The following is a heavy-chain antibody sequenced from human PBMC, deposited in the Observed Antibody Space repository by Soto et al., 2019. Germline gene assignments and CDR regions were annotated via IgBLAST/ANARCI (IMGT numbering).Heavy chain of an antibody. CDR3: ARDVGYGLIDY. Sequence: QVQLVQSGAEVKKPGASVKVSCKASGYTFTRYGISWVRQAPGQGLEWMGWINAYNGNTNYAQKFQGRVTKTTDTSTSAGYMELWSLRSDDTAVYYCARDVGYGLIDYWGQGTLVTVSS. V-gene: IGHV1-18*01. CDR1: GYTFTRYG. J-gene: IGHJ4*02. CDR2: INAYNGNT. D-gene: IGHD5-18*01.